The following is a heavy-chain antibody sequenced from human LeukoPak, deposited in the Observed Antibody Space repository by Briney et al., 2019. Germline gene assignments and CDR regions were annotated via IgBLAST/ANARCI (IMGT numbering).Heavy chain of an antibody. CDR1: GFTFSSYA. Sequence: GGSLRLSCAASGFTFSSYAMHWVRQAPGKGLEWVAVISYDGSNKYYADSVKGRFTISRDNSKNTLYLQMSSLRAEDTAVYYCARGYYDSSSNDYWGQGTLVTVSS. V-gene: IGHV3-30-3*01. D-gene: IGHD3-22*01. J-gene: IGHJ4*02. CDR3: ARGYYDSSSNDY. CDR2: ISYDGSNK.